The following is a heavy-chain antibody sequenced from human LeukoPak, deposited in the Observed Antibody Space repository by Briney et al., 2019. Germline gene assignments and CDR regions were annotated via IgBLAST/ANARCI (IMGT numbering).Heavy chain of an antibody. D-gene: IGHD3-10*01. CDR2: IYYSGST. J-gene: IGHJ6*03. Sequence: PSETLSLTCTVSGGSISSYYWSWIRQPPGKGLEWIGYIYYSGSTNYNPSLKSRVTISVDTSKNQFYLKLSSVTAADTAVYYCARLMVRGVIHYYYYMDVWGKGTTVTISS. V-gene: IGHV4-59*01. CDR1: GGSISSYY. CDR3: ARLMVRGVIHYYYYMDV.